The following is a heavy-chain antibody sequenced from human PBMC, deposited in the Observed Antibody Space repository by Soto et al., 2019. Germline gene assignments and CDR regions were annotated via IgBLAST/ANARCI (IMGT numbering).Heavy chain of an antibody. Sequence: QVQLVQSGAEVKQPGASVKVSCKSSGYTFTHYAMHWVRQAPGQGLEGLGWINTDNGNTAFSQKFQGRVSITMDTSASTAYVELSSLISEDTAVYYCARQGDSRILRDTFDIWGQGTLVTVAS. D-gene: IGHD2-8*01. J-gene: IGHJ3*02. CDR1: GYTFTHYA. CDR3: ARQGDSRILRDTFDI. CDR2: INTDNGNT. V-gene: IGHV1-3*04.